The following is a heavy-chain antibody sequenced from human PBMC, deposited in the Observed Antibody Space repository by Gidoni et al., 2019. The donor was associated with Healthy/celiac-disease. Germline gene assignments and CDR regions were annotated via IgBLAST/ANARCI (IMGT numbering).Heavy chain of an antibody. CDR3: ANRGGEYSGYGYYFDY. Sequence: EVQLLESGGGLVQPGGSLRLSCAASGFTFSSYAMSWVRQAPGKGLEWVSAISGSGGSTYYADSVKGRFTISRDNSKNTLYLQMNSLRAEDTAVYYCANRGGEYSGYGYYFDYWGQGTLVTVSS. D-gene: IGHD5-12*01. CDR2: ISGSGGST. CDR1: GFTFSSYA. J-gene: IGHJ4*02. V-gene: IGHV3-23*01.